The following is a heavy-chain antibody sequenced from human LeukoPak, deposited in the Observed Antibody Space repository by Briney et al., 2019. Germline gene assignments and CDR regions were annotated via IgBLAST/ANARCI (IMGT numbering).Heavy chain of an antibody. J-gene: IGHJ6*03. V-gene: IGHV1-8*01. CDR3: ARDSTVTTFYYYYYYMDV. CDR1: GYTFTSYD. D-gene: IGHD4-17*01. Sequence: GASVKVSCKASGYTFTSYDINWVRQATGQGLEWMGWMNHNSGNTGYAQKFQGRVTMTRNTSISTAYMELSSLRSEDTAVYYCARDSTVTTFYYYYYYMDVWGKGTTVTVSS. CDR2: MNHNSGNT.